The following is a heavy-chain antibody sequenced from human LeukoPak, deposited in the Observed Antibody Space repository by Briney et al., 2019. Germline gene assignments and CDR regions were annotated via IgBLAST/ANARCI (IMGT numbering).Heavy chain of an antibody. CDR2: ISYDGSNK. CDR3: AREGGYDSAPDY. Sequence: PGRSLGLSCAASGFTFSSYAMHWVRQAPGKGLEWVAVISYDGSNKYYADSVKGRFTISRDNSKNTLYLQMNSLRAEDTAVYYCAREGGYDSAPDYWGQGTLVTVSS. V-gene: IGHV3-30*04. D-gene: IGHD5-12*01. CDR1: GFTFSSYA. J-gene: IGHJ4*02.